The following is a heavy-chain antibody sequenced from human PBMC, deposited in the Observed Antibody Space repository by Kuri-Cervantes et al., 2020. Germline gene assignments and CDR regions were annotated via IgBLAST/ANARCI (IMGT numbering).Heavy chain of an antibody. CDR3: ARDRNDILTGWFDP. CDR2: ISSSSSYI. D-gene: IGHD3-9*01. Sequence: GGSLRLSCAASGFTFSSYSMNWVRQAPGKGLEWVSSISSSSSYIYYADSVKGRFTISRDNAKNSLYLQMNSLGAEDTAVYYCARDRNDILTGWFDPWGQGTLVTVSS. V-gene: IGHV3-21*01. J-gene: IGHJ5*02. CDR1: GFTFSSYS.